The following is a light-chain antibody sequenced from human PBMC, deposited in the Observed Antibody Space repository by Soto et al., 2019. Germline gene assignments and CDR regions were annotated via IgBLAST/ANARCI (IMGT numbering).Light chain of an antibody. Sequence: AILMAQSPSSLSSPTGDGVTISCRASQCISSYLAWYHQKPGKAPKLLIYAASTLQSGVPSRFSGSGSGTDFTLTISCLQSEDFATYYFQQYYSYPRSFGQATKV. V-gene: IGKV1-8*01. CDR1: QCISSY. CDR2: AAS. J-gene: IGKJ1*01. CDR3: QQYYSYPRS.